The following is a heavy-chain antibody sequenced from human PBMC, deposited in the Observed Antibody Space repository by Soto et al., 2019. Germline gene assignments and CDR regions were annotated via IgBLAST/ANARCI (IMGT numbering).Heavy chain of an antibody. CDR3: ARRSRAYGSGSYYDY. CDR1: GGSISSYY. Sequence: ASETLSLTCTVSGGSISSYYWSWIRQPPGKGLEWIGYIYYSGSTNYNPSLKSRVTISVDTSKNQFSLKLSSVTAADTAVYYCARRSRAYGSGSYYDYWGQGTLVTVSS. V-gene: IGHV4-59*01. D-gene: IGHD3-10*01. J-gene: IGHJ4*02. CDR2: IYYSGST.